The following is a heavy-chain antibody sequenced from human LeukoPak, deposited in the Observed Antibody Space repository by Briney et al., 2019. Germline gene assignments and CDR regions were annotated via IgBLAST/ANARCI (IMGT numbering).Heavy chain of an antibody. V-gene: IGHV1-2*02. D-gene: IGHD3-3*01. CDR3: ARDLYTIFGVVIQVFDI. CDR2: INPNSGVT. CDR1: GYSFTGYY. J-gene: IGHJ3*02. Sequence: ASVKVSCKASGYSFTGYYMHWVRQAPGQGLEWMGWINPNSGVTNYAQEFQGRVTMTRDTSISTAYMELSRLRSDDTAVYYCARDLYTIFGVVIQVFDIWGQGTMVTVSS.